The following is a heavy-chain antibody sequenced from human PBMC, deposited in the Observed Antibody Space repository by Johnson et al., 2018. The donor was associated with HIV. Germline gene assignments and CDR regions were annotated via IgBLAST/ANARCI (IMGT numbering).Heavy chain of an antibody. CDR3: ARERLRAGAFDI. J-gene: IGHJ3*02. V-gene: IGHV3-11*01. CDR2: ISGSGGST. D-gene: IGHD6-13*01. CDR1: GFTFSDYY. Sequence: QVQLVESGGGLVKPGGSLRLSCAASGFTFSDYYMSWVRQAPGKGLEWVSAISGSGGSTYYADSVKGRFTISTDKARNTLHLQMNSLRAEDTAVYYCARERLRAGAFDIWGQGTLVTVSS.